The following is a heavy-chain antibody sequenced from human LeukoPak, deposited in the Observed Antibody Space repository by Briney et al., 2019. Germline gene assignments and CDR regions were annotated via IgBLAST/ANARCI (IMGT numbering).Heavy chain of an antibody. V-gene: IGHV4-31*11. CDR1: GGSFSGYY. CDR3: ARTDYDYVWGSYRAPYYFDY. D-gene: IGHD3-16*02. CDR2: IYYSGST. Sequence: SETLSLTCAVYGGSFSGYYWSWVRQHPGKGLEWIGYIYYSGSTYYNPSLKSRVTISVDTSKNRFSLKLSSVTAADTAVYYCARTDYDYVWGSYRAPYYFDYWGQGTLVTVSS. J-gene: IGHJ4*02.